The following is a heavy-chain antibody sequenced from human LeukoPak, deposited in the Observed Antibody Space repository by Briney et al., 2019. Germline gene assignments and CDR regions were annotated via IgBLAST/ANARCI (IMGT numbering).Heavy chain of an antibody. Sequence: PGGSLRLSCAASGFTFSSYGMHWVRQAPGKGLEWVAVIWYDGSNKYYADSVKGRFTISRDNSKNTLYLQMNSLRAEDTAVYYCARRRVSFYYYCGMDVWGQGTTVTVSS. CDR3: ARRRVSFYYYCGMDV. V-gene: IGHV3-33*01. D-gene: IGHD2-8*01. CDR1: GFTFSSYG. CDR2: IWYDGSNK. J-gene: IGHJ6*02.